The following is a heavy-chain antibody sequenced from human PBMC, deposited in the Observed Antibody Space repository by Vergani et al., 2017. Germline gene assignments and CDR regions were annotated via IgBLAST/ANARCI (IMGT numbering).Heavy chain of an antibody. D-gene: IGHD6-25*01. J-gene: IGHJ6*03. V-gene: IGHV4-31*11. Sequence: QVQLQESGPGVVKPSQTLSLTCAVSGGSISSGDHCWTWIRQRPGKGLEWIGYIFYSGTTYYNPSLRSRLPISVDTSQNQFSLKLRSVTAADTAVYYCARVDTQVPATSHFYYMDVWGKGTTVVVSS. CDR3: ARVDTQVPATSHFYYMDV. CDR1: GGSISSGDHC. CDR2: IFYSGTT.